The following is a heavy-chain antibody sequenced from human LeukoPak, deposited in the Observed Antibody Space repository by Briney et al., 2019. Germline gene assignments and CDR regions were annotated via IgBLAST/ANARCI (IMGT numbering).Heavy chain of an antibody. D-gene: IGHD3-3*01. CDR3: ARGPTYYDFWSGYRAGGLFDP. CDR1: GYTFTSYD. Sequence: SVKVSCKASGYTFTSYDINWVRQATGQGLEWMGWMNHNRGKTGYAQKFQGRVTITRNTSISTAYMELSSLRSEDTAVYYCARGPTYYDFWSGYRAGGLFDPWGQGTLVTVSS. J-gene: IGHJ5*02. CDR2: MNHNRGKT. V-gene: IGHV1-8*03.